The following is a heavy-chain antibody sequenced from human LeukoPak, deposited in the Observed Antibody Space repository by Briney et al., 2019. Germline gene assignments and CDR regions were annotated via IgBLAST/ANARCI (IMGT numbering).Heavy chain of an antibody. Sequence: GGPLTLLCGASGLHYSSYAMIWLRQARGKGGEGVPPISGGAGTTYYAQSMTGRFTISRENSKTRLYLQMNRLRAEDTAVYYCANDHLAARPFACLPFFDYWGQGALVTVSS. CDR3: ANDHLAARPFACLPFFDY. CDR2: ISGGAGTT. J-gene: IGHJ4*02. D-gene: IGHD6-6*01. V-gene: IGHV3-23*01. CDR1: GLHYSSYA.